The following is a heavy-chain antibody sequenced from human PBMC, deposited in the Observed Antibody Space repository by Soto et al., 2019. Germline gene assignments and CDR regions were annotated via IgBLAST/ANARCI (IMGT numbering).Heavy chain of an antibody. J-gene: IGHJ6*02. CDR3: GGYCSGGSCYSPLSSYGMDV. V-gene: IGHV3-30*03. Sequence: QVQLVESGGGVVQPGRSLRLSCAASGFTFSTYAMHLVRQAPGKGLEWVAVISYDGSHKYYADSVKGRFTLSRDNSNNTLYLQMSSLRAEDTAVYYAGGYCSGGSCYSPLSSYGMDVWGHWTTVTVSS. CDR2: ISYDGSHK. D-gene: IGHD2-15*01. CDR1: GFTFSTYA.